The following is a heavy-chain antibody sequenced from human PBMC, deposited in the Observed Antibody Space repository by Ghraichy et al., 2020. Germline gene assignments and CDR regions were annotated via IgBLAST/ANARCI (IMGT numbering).Heavy chain of an antibody. CDR3: ARDLYYYDSSGYYYSFGFDY. D-gene: IGHD3-22*01. V-gene: IGHV3-48*02. CDR2: ISSSSSTI. CDR1: GFTFSSYS. J-gene: IGHJ4*02. Sequence: GGSLRLSCAASGFTFSSYSMNWVRQAPGKGLEWVSYISSSSSTIYYAESVKGRFTISRDNAKNSLYLQMNSLRDEDTAVYYCARDLYYYDSSGYYYSFGFDYWGQGTLVTVSS.